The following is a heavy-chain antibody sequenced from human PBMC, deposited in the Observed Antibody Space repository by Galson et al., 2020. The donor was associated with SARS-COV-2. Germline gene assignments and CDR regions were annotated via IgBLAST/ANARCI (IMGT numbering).Heavy chain of an antibody. J-gene: IGHJ6*02. CDR2: ISSSSSYI. V-gene: IGHV3-21*01. CDR3: ARDRNYGDYPYYYGMDG. Sequence: GGSLRLSCAASGFTFSSYSMNWVRQAPGKGLEWVSSISSSSSYIYYADSVKGRFTISRDNAKNSLYLQMNSLRAEDTAVYYCARDRNYGDYPYYYGMDGWGQGTTVTVSS. D-gene: IGHD4-17*01. CDR1: GFTFSSYS.